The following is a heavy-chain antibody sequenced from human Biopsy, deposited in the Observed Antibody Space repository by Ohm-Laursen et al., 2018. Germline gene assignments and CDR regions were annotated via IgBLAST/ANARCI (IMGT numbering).Heavy chain of an antibody. D-gene: IGHD4-17*01. V-gene: IGHV4-34*08. J-gene: IGHJ4*02. CDR1: GRTFSGYR. CDR2: INQSGST. CDR3: GNEVYGRDY. Sequence: SDTLSLTCVVFGRTFSGYRWTWIRQPPGKGLEWIGQINQSGSTNYNPSLKSRVTISADASKYEFSLRLTSVTAADTAVYFCGNEVYGRDYWGLGARVTVSS.